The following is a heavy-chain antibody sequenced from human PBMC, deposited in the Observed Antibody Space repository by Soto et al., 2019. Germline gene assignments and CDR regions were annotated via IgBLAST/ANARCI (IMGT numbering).Heavy chain of an antibody. J-gene: IGHJ3*02. Sequence: SETLSLTCTVSVGSIISSTFYWGWIRQPPGKGLEWIGSIYKSGTTYYNPSLKIRIAISVDTSKNQFSLKLSSVIAADTAVYYCARPRGLRFSVADVFDIWGQGTMVTVSS. D-gene: IGHD3-3*01. V-gene: IGHV4-39*01. CDR1: VGSIISSTFY. CDR2: IYKSGTT. CDR3: ARPRGLRFSVADVFDI.